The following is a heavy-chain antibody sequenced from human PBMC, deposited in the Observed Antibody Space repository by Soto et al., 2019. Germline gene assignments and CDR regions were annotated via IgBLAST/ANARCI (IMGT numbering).Heavy chain of an antibody. V-gene: IGHV1-69*13. CDR1: GYTFTSYG. Sequence: SVKVSCKASGYTFTSYGISWVRQAPGQGLEWMGGIIPIFDTANYAQKFQGRVTITADESTSTAYMELSSLRSEDTAVYYCARHDCISTSCYYYYYYSMDVWGQGTTVTV. D-gene: IGHD2-2*01. CDR2: IIPIFDTA. J-gene: IGHJ6*02. CDR3: ARHDCISTSCYYYYYYSMDV.